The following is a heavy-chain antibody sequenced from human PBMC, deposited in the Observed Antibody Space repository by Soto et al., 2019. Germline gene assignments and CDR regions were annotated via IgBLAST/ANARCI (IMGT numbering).Heavy chain of an antibody. V-gene: IGHV1-2*02. CDR3: ARRVGYDANFDF. Sequence: GASVKVSCKTSGYTFTGYYIHWVRQAPGQGLEWMGWIDPNSGGTNYAQKFQGRVTMTRDTSISTAYMELSRLTSDDTAVFYCARRVGYDANFDFCGQGSLVTSPQ. CDR1: GYTFTGYY. J-gene: IGHJ4*02. D-gene: IGHD5-12*01. CDR2: IDPNSGGT.